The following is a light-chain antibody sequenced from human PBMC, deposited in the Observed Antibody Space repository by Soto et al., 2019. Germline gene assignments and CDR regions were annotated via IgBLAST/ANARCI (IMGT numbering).Light chain of an antibody. CDR2: GAS. CDR3: QQYNNWPPYT. V-gene: IGKV3-15*01. Sequence: DIVMAQSPATLSVSPGERATLSCRASQSVSSNLAWYQQKPGQAPGLLIYGASTRATGIPARFSGSGSGTEFTLTISSLQSEDFAVYYCQQYNNWPPYTFGQGTKLEIK. CDR1: QSVSSN. J-gene: IGKJ2*01.